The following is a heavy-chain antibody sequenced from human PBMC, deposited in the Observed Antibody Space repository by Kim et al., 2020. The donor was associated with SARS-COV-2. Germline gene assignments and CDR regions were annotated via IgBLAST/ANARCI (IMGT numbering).Heavy chain of an antibody. D-gene: IGHD4-17*01. V-gene: IGHV3-33*01. J-gene: IGHJ6*02. Sequence: AYSVHGRFTISRDNYKNTLYMQMNSLRADDTAVYYCARSGARNGMDVWGQGTTVTVSS. CDR3: ARSGARNGMDV.